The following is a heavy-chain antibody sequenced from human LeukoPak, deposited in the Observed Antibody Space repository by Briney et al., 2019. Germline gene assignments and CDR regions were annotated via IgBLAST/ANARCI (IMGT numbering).Heavy chain of an antibody. Sequence: ASVKVSCKASGGTFSSYAISWVRQAPGQGLEWMGWISAYNGNTNYAQKLQGRVTMTTDTSTSTAYMELRSLRSDDTAVYCAAAYYYGSFDYWGQGTLVTVSS. V-gene: IGHV1-18*01. J-gene: IGHJ4*02. CDR1: GGTFSSYA. D-gene: IGHD3-10*01. CDR2: ISAYNGNT. CDR3: AAYYYGSFDY.